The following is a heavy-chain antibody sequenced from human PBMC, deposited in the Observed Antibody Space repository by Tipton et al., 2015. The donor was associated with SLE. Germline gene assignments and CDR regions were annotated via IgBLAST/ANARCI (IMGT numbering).Heavy chain of an antibody. D-gene: IGHD3-16*01. CDR2: INNTGTT. CDR3: ARGPRAPLYYYYYYGLDV. CDR1: GGSMRSYF. Sequence: TLSLTCNVSGGSMRSYFWSWFRQPPGKRLEWIGYINNTGTTDYNPSLKGRVTISVDTPKKQFSLTLSSVTAADRAVYFCARGPRAPLYYYYYYGLDVWGQGTTVTVSS. V-gene: IGHV4-59*01. J-gene: IGHJ6*02.